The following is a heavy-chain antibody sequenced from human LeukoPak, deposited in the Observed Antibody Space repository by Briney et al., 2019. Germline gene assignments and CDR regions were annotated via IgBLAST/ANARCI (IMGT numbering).Heavy chain of an antibody. CDR1: GFTFSSYS. Sequence: GGSLRLSCAASGFTFSSYSMNWVRQAPGKGLEWVSSISSSSSYIYYAGSVKGRSTISRDNAKNSLYLQMNSLRAEDTAVYYCARDATGLYFDYWGQGTLVTVSS. CDR2: ISSSSSYI. CDR3: ARDATGLYFDY. D-gene: IGHD1-26*01. J-gene: IGHJ4*02. V-gene: IGHV3-21*01.